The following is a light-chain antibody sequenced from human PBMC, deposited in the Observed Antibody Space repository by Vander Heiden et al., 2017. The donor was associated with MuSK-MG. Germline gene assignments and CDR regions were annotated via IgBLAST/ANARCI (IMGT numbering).Light chain of an antibody. CDR3: QSYDSSLSGSSYV. Sequence: QSVLTQPPSVSGAPGQRVTISCTGSSSNIGAGYDVHWYQQLPGTAPKRLIYGNSNRPSGVSDRFSGSKSGTSASLAITGLQAEEEADYYCQSYDSSLSGSSYVFGTGTKVTVL. CDR2: GNS. V-gene: IGLV1-40*01. CDR1: SSNIGAGYD. J-gene: IGLJ1*01.